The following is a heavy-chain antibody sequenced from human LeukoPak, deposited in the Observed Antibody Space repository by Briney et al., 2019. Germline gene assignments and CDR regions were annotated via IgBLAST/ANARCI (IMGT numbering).Heavy chain of an antibody. V-gene: IGHV3-48*03. CDR3: AKGGSWLRWTVHPQNSFDY. CDR2: ISSSGSTI. CDR1: GFTFSSYE. J-gene: IGHJ4*02. Sequence: PGGSLRLSCAASGFTFSSYEMNWVRQAPGKGLEWVSYISSSGSTIYYADSVKGRFTISRDNSKNTLYLQMNSLRAEDTAVYYCAKGGSWLRWTVHPQNSFDYWGQGTMVTVSS. D-gene: IGHD5-12*01.